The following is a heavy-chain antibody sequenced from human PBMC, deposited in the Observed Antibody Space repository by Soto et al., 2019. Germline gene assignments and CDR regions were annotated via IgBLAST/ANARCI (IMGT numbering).Heavy chain of an antibody. CDR1: GFTFRSYA. V-gene: IGHV3-23*01. CDR3: AKDRSSTSCYAFDY. D-gene: IGHD2-2*01. CDR2: IGGSSGST. Sequence: GGSLRLSCAASGFTFRSYAMSWVRQAPGKGLEWVSAIGGSSGSTDYADSVKGRFTISRDNSKNTLFLQMNSLRAEDTAVYYCAKDRSSTSCYAFDYWGQGTLVTVS. J-gene: IGHJ4*02.